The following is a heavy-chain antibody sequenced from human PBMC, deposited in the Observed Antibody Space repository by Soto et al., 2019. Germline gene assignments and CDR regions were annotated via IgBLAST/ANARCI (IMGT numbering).Heavy chain of an antibody. Sequence: TSETLSLTCTVSGGSFSTYYWSWLRQPPGKGLEWIGEIDDIGSANYNPSLKSRVTILVGFSKSQFSLKLTSVTAADTAVYYCARGLATMIRGVRLSGRYDPWGQGTLVTVSS. CDR3: ARGLATMIRGVRLSGRYDP. J-gene: IGHJ5*02. CDR2: IDDIGSA. CDR1: GGSFSTYY. D-gene: IGHD3-10*01. V-gene: IGHV4-34*01.